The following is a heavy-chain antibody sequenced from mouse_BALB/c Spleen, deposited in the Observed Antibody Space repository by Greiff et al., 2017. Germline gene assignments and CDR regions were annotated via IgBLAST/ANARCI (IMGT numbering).Heavy chain of an antibody. CDR1: GFTFSSYA. J-gene: IGHJ4*01. D-gene: IGHD2-1*01. Sequence: EVQLQESGGGLVKPGGSLKLSCAASGFTFSSYAMSWVRQTPEKRLEWVASISSGGSTYYPDSVKGRFTISRDNARNILYLQMSSLRSENTAMYYCARDHYGNDAMDDWGQGTAGTVSS. CDR3: ARDHYGNDAMDD. V-gene: IGHV5-6-5*01. CDR2: ISSGGST.